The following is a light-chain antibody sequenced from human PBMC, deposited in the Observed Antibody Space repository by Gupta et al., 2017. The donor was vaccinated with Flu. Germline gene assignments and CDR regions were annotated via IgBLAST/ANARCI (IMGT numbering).Light chain of an antibody. Sequence: PATLSVSPGERATLSCRASQSVSSNLAWYQQKPGQAPRLLIYGASTRATGIPARFSGSGSGTEFTLTISSLQSEDFAVYYCQQDNNWLRTFGQGTXLEIK. CDR3: QQDNNWLRT. J-gene: IGKJ2*01. V-gene: IGKV3-15*01. CDR1: QSVSSN. CDR2: GAS.